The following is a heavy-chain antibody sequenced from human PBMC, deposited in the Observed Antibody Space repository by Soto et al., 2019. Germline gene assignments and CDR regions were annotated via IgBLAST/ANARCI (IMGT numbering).Heavy chain of an antibody. Sequence: SETLSLTCTVSGGSISSGDYYWSWIRQPPGKGLEWIGYIYYSGSTYYNPSLKSRVTISVDTSKNQFSLKLSSVTAADTAVYYCARGEWSGSYQFDYWGQGTVVTVSS. V-gene: IGHV4-30-4*01. CDR1: GGSISSGDYY. D-gene: IGHD1-26*01. J-gene: IGHJ4*02. CDR2: IYYSGST. CDR3: ARGEWSGSYQFDY.